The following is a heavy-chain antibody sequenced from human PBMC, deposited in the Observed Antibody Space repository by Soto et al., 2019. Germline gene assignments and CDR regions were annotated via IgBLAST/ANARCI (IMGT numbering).Heavy chain of an antibody. J-gene: IGHJ5*02. V-gene: IGHV4-39*01. Sequence: PSETLSLTCTVSGGSISSISYYWGWIRQPPGKGLEWIGSIYYSGSTYYNPSLKSRVTISVDTSKNQFSLKLSSVTAADTAVYYCARHRWDIVVVPANWFDPWGQGTLVTVSS. CDR2: IYYSGST. CDR3: ARHRWDIVVVPANWFDP. CDR1: GGSISSISYY. D-gene: IGHD2-2*01.